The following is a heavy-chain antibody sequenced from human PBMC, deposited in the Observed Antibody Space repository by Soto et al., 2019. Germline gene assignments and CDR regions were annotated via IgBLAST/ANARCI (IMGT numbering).Heavy chain of an antibody. D-gene: IGHD3-16*01. Sequence: QVQLVQSGAEVKKPGASVKVSCKASGYTFTNYDIHWVRQATGQGLEWMGWMNPDSGNTGQAKQFQGKVTMTRDTSISTAYMEMSSLGSEGTAVYYCARGRFRRTWFDPWGQGTLVTVSS. V-gene: IGHV1-8*01. CDR3: ARGRFRRTWFDP. CDR2: MNPDSGNT. J-gene: IGHJ5*02. CDR1: GYTFTNYD.